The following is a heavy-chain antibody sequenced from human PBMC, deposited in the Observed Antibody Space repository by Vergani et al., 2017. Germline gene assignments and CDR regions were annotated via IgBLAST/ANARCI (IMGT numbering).Heavy chain of an antibody. CDR3: ARERVTIFGVVIIGHNWFDP. D-gene: IGHD3-3*01. CDR1: GGSISSSSYY. Sequence: QLQLQESGPGLVKPSETLSLTCTVSGGSISSSSYYWGWIRQPPGKGLEWIVSIYYSGSTYDNPSLKSRVTISVDTSKNQFSLKLSSVPAADTAVYYCARERVTIFGVVIIGHNWFDPWGQGTLVTVSS. J-gene: IGHJ5*02. V-gene: IGHV4-39*07. CDR2: IYYSGST.